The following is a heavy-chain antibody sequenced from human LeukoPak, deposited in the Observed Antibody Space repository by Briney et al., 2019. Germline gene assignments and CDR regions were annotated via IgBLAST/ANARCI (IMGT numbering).Heavy chain of an antibody. J-gene: IGHJ4*02. V-gene: IGHV3-30*03. Sequence: GGSLRLSCAASGFSFSDSGMSWDRQAPGKGLEWVAVISYDGSQKYYSDSVKGRFTIFRDNSKSTLYLQMNSLRPEDTSAYYCARDGGDYWGQGTLVTVSS. CDR1: GFSFSDSG. D-gene: IGHD3-16*01. CDR3: ARDGGDY. CDR2: ISYDGSQK.